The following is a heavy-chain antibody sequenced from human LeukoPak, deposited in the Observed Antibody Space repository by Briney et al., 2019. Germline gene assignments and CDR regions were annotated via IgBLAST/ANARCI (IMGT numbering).Heavy chain of an antibody. J-gene: IGHJ4*02. D-gene: IGHD6-13*01. CDR1: GGSFSGYY. Sequence: SETLSLTCAVYGGSFSGYYWSWIRQPPGKGLEWIGSIYYSGSTYYNPSLKSRVTISVDTSKNQFSLKLSSVTAADTAVYYCARKGSSWYRPNFDYWGQGTLVTVSS. CDR3: ARKGSSWYRPNFDY. CDR2: IYYSGST. V-gene: IGHV4-34*01.